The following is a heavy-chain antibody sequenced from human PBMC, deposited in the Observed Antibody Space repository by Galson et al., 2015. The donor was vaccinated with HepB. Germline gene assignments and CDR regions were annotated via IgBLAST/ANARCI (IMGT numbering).Heavy chain of an antibody. CDR1: GFTFSSYW. CDR3: SRGYAPDY. Sequence: SLRLSCAASGFTFSSYWMTWVRQTPGKGLECVANIKQDGSEKSYEDSVKGRFTISRDNAKNSLYLQMNSLRDEDTALYYCSRGYAPDYWGQGTLVTVSS. D-gene: IGHD1-1*01. CDR2: IKQDGSEK. V-gene: IGHV3-7*01. J-gene: IGHJ4*02.